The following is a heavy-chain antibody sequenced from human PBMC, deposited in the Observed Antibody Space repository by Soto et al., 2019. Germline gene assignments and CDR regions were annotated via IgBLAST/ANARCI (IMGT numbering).Heavy chain of an antibody. CDR2: IIPIFGTV. J-gene: IGHJ5*02. Sequence: ASVKVSCKASGGTFSSYAISWVRQAPGQGLEWMGGIIPIFGTVNYAQKFQGRVTITADESTSTAYMELSSLRSEDTAVYYCARDRGIAAAGSSNWFDPWGQGTLVTVSS. CDR1: GGTFSSYA. D-gene: IGHD6-13*01. CDR3: ARDRGIAAAGSSNWFDP. V-gene: IGHV1-69*13.